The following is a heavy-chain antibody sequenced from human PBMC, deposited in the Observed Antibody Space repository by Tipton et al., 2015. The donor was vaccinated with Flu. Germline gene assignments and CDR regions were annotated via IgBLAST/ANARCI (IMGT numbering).Heavy chain of an antibody. CDR3: ARRAASLVAGYYYGIDV. D-gene: IGHD2-15*01. V-gene: IGHV4-61*09. CDR2: IHNGGSA. Sequence: TLSLTCSVSGDSISSGNYFWNWIRQPAGKGPQWIGHIHNGGSANYNPTLKRRVTISVDTSKNHFSLRLTSVTAADTAIYYCARRAASLVAGYYYGIDVWGQGTTVTFSS. J-gene: IGHJ6*02. CDR1: GDSISSGNYF.